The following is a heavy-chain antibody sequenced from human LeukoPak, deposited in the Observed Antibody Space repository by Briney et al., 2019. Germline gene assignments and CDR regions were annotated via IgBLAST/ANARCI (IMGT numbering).Heavy chain of an antibody. D-gene: IGHD3-3*01. J-gene: IGHJ5*02. Sequence: SVKVSCKASGGTFSSYAISWVRQAPGQELEWMGGIIPIFGTANYAQRFQGRVTITADESTSTAYMELSSLRSEDTAVYYCARYDFWSGFGWFDPWGQGTLVTVSS. CDR1: GGTFSSYA. CDR2: IIPIFGTA. CDR3: ARYDFWSGFGWFDP. V-gene: IGHV1-69*01.